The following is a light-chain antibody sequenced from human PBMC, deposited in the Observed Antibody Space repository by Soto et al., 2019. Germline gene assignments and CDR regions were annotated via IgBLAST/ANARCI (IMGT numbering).Light chain of an antibody. V-gene: IGLV1-44*01. Sequence: QSVLTQPPSASGTPGQRVTISCSGSSSNIGSKAVNWYQQLPGTAPKLLIYSNNQRPSGVPDRLSGSTSGTSASLAIGGLQSEDEADYYCAAWEDSLNGYVFGTGTQLTVL. CDR3: AAWEDSLNGYV. CDR1: SSNIGSKA. J-gene: IGLJ1*01. CDR2: SNN.